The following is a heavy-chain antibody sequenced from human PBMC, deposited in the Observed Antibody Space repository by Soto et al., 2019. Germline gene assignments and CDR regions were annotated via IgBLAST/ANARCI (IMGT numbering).Heavy chain of an antibody. Sequence: PSETLSLTCSVSGDTISRSSYYWGWIRQPPGKGLEWIAYIYYSGSTYYNPSLRSRVSISVDTSKNQFSLKLSSVTAADTAMYYCARDISGSSFDSWGQGTLVTVSS. D-gene: IGHD3-22*01. V-gene: IGHV4-39*07. CDR2: IYYSGST. CDR3: ARDISGSSFDS. CDR1: GDTISRSSYY. J-gene: IGHJ4*02.